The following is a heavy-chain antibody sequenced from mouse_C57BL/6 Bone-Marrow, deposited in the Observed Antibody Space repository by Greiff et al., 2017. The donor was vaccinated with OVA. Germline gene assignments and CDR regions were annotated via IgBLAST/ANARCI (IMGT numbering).Heavy chain of an antibody. V-gene: IGHV1-64*01. CDR1: GYTFTSYW. J-gene: IGHJ4*01. CDR3: ARSGDDYYAMDY. D-gene: IGHD3-2*02. Sequence: VKLQQPGAELVKPGASVKLSCKASGYTFTSYWMHWVKQRPGQGLEWIGMIHPNSGSTNYNEKFKSKATLTVDKSSSTAYMQLSSRTSEDSAVYCGARSGDDYYAMDYWGQGTAVTVTS. CDR2: IHPNSGST.